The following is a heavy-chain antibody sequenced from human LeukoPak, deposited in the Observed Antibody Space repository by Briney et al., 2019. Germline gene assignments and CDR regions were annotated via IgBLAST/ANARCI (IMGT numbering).Heavy chain of an antibody. CDR2: LSTSGGVT. J-gene: IGHJ3*02. CDR1: GFTFSSYC. D-gene: IGHD1-26*01. CDR3: ERLRSCWVDHWI. Sequence: PGGSLRLSCAASGFTFSSYCVRWVRQAPGKGLEWVSALSTSGGVTQYADSLKGRFTISRDKSKNTLYLQMISLRADDTAVYYCERLRSCWVDHWIWGPVTMVTVSS. V-gene: IGHV3-23*01.